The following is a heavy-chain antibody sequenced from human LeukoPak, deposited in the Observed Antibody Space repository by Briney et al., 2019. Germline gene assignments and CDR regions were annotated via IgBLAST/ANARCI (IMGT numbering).Heavy chain of an antibody. CDR1: GFTFSSYA. J-gene: IGHJ4*02. CDR3: ARAGRAITMIVGEFDY. V-gene: IGHV3-30-3*01. D-gene: IGHD3-22*01. Sequence: PGRSLRLSCAASGFTFSSYAMHWVRQAPGKGLEWVAVISYDGSNKYYADSVKGRFTISRDNSKNTLYLQMNSLGAEDTAVYYCARAGRAITMIVGEFDYWGQGTLVTVSS. CDR2: ISYDGSNK.